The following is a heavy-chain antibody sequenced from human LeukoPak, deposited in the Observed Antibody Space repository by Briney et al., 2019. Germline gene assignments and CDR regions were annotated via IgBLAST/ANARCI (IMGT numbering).Heavy chain of an antibody. V-gene: IGHV4-4*07. J-gene: IGHJ6*02. Sequence: SETLSLTCTVSGGSISSYYWSWIRQPAGKGLEWIGRIYTSGSTNYNPSLKSRVTMSVDTSKNQFSLKPSSVAAADTAVYYCARDKYYYGSGSYYHPYYYYGMDVWGQGTTVTVSS. CDR1: GGSISSYY. CDR2: IYTSGST. D-gene: IGHD3-10*01. CDR3: ARDKYYYGSGSYYHPYYYYGMDV.